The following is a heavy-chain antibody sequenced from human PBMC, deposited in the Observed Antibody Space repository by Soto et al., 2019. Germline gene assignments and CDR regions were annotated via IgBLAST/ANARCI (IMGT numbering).Heavy chain of an antibody. J-gene: IGHJ6*02. CDR3: ARDVDMDV. CDR1: GFTFGSYS. V-gene: IGHV3-48*02. Sequence: GSLRLSCAASGFTFGSYSMNCVLQAPGKGLEWVSYISSSSTIYYADSVKGRFTISRDNAKNSLYLQMNSLRDEDTALYYCARDVDMDVWGQGTTVTVSS. CDR2: ISSSSTI.